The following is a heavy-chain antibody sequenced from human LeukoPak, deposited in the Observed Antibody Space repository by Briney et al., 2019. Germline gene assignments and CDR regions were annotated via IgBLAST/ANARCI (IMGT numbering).Heavy chain of an antibody. D-gene: IGHD1-26*01. J-gene: IGHJ3*02. V-gene: IGHV3-30-3*01. Sequence: PGGSLRLSCAASGFTFSSYAMRWGRQAPGKGLEWVAVISYDGSNKYYADSVKGRFTISRDNSKNTLYLQMNSLRAEYTAVYYCARPRNNKSGSYSDAFDIWGQGTMVTVSS. CDR3: ARPRNNKSGSYSDAFDI. CDR2: ISYDGSNK. CDR1: GFTFSSYA.